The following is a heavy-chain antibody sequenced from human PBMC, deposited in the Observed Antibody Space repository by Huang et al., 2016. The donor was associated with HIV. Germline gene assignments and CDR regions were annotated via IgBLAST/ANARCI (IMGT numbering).Heavy chain of an antibody. D-gene: IGHD4-17*01. V-gene: IGHV3-48*02. Sequence: EVELVESGGGLVQPGGSLRLSCEASGFTFSSYSMNWVRQTQGKGLELVSYMSSSSSSMYYIDSWKGRFTISRDNAKNSLYLQMNSLRDEDTAVYYCARETYYGGKSVDHWGQGTLVTVSS. CDR3: ARETYYGGKSVDH. CDR1: GFTFSSYS. J-gene: IGHJ4*02. CDR2: MSSSSSSM.